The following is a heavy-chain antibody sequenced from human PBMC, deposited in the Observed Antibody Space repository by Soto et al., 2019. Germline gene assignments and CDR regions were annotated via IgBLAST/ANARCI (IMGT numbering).Heavy chain of an antibody. CDR3: ARYFYGVLTDMRDPGGMDV. CDR1: GGPITNYY. CDR2: IYNSVNT. Sequence: QVQLQESGPGLLKPSETLSLTCAVSGGPITNYYWAWIRQPPGQGLEWIGYIYNSVNTKYNPSRKGGVTIVMDTSKSQSSLNLSSVTAADTAVYYWARYFYGVLTDMRDPGGMDVWGRGTTVTVSS. D-gene: IGHD3-10*01. V-gene: IGHV4-59*01. J-gene: IGHJ6*04.